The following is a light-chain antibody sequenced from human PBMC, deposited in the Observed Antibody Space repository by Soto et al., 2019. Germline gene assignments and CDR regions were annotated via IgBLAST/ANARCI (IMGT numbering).Light chain of an antibody. CDR1: QSVDTAF. Sequence: EIVLTQSPGSLSLSLGERATLSCRASQSVDTAFFAWYQQKPGQPPRLLMYGASRRATGIPDRFSGSGSGTAFTLTISRLEPEDFAVYYCQQYASSLPFGQGTKVEI. CDR3: QQYASSLP. V-gene: IGKV3-20*01. CDR2: GAS. J-gene: IGKJ1*01.